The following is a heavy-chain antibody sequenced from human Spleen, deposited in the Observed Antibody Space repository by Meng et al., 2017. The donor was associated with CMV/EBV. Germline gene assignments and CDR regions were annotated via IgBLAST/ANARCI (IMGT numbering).Heavy chain of an antibody. CDR1: KFTFSSYS. V-gene: IGHV3-21*01. D-gene: IGHD3-3*01. CDR2: ISSSSSYI. J-gene: IGHJ6*02. Sequence: GESLKIACAASKFTFSSYSMNWVRQAPGKGLEWVSSISSSSSYIYYADSVKGRFTISRDNAKNSLHLQMNSLRAEDTAVYYCARDTDYDLWSGYYGSGAMDVWGQGTTVTVSS. CDR3: ARDTDYDLWSGYYGSGAMDV.